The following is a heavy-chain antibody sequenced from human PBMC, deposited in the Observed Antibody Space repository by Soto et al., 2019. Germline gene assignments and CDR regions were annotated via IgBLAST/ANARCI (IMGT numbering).Heavy chain of an antibody. CDR2: ISNSGDDT. J-gene: IGHJ4*02. V-gene: IGHV3-23*01. Sequence: SGGSLRLSCAASGFTFNSYAMSWVRQAPGKGLEWISTISNSGDDTYYADFVRGRFTISRDNSKNTLYLQMNSLRAEDTVVYSCAKFTGDTSYRPIDYWGQGTLVTVSS. CDR1: GFTFNSYA. CDR3: AKFTGDTSYRPIDY. D-gene: IGHD2-2*01.